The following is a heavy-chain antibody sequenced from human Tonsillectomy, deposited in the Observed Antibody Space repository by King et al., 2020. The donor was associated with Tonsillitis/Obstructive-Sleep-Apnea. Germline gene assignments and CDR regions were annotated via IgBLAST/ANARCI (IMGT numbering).Heavy chain of an antibody. D-gene: IGHD6-6*01. V-gene: IGHV1-18*01. Sequence: QLVQSGAEVKKPGASVKVSCKASGYTFTSYGISWVRQAPGQGLEWMGWISAYNGNTNYAQKLQGRVTMTTDTSTSTAYMELRGLRSDDTAVYYCARDNSPYRSSSRPPFDYWGQGTLVTVSS. CDR3: ARDNSPYRSSSRPPFDY. CDR1: GYTFTSYG. CDR2: ISAYNGNT. J-gene: IGHJ4*02.